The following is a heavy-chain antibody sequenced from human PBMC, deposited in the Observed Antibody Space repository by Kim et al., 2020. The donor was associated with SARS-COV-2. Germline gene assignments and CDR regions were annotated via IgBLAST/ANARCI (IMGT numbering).Heavy chain of an antibody. V-gene: IGHV1-3*01. J-gene: IGHJ4*02. Sequence: YSQKFQGRVTITRDTSASTAYMELSSLRSEDTAVYYCASFSGSGYIYFDYWGQGTLVTVSS. CDR3: ASFSGSGYIYFDY. D-gene: IGHD6-25*01.